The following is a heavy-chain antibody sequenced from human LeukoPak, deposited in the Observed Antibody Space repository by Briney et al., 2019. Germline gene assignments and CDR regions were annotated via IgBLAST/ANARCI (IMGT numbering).Heavy chain of an antibody. J-gene: IGHJ3*01. CDR1: GGSFSDYQ. Sequence: SETLSLTCTVSGGSFSDYQWNWIRQSPGKGLEWIGDISHSGSTTYNPSLESRVTISLDASKNQFSPRLRSVTAADTAIYYCARGLVWRFLFDSRRDSFDLWGQGTTITVSS. V-gene: IGHV4-34*01. D-gene: IGHD3-16*01. CDR3: ARGLVWRFLFDSRRDSFDL. CDR2: ISHSGST.